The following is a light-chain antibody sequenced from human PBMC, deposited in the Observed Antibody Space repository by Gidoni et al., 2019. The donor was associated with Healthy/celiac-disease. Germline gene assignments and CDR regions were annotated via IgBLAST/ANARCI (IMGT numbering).Light chain of an antibody. CDR1: SSDVGSYNL. CDR3: CSYSGSCPI. Sequence: QSALTQPASVSGCPGQSTTISCTGTSSDVGSYNLVSWYQQHLVKAPKLMVYEGSKRPSGVSPRFSGSQSGTTPSRTISGLQAENESHYYCCSYSGSCPIFGGGSKWTVL. V-gene: IGLV2-23*01. CDR2: EGS. J-gene: IGLJ2*01.